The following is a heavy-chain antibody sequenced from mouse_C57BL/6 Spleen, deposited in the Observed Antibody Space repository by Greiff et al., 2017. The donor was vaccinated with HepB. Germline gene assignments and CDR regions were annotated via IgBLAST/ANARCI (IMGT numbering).Heavy chain of an antibody. Sequence: VQLQESGAELVRPGSSVKLSCKASGYTFTSYWMHWVKQRPIQGLEWIGNIDPSDSETHYNQKFKDKATLTVDKSSSTAYMQLSSLTSEDSAVYYCARSTMVTMGFDYWGQGTTLTVSS. V-gene: IGHV1-52*01. CDR1: GYTFTSYW. D-gene: IGHD2-2*01. CDR2: IDPSDSET. J-gene: IGHJ2*01. CDR3: ARSTMVTMGFDY.